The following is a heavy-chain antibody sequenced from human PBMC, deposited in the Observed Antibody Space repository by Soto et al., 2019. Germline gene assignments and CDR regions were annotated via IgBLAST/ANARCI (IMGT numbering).Heavy chain of an antibody. CDR3: AKEADISGYYPDY. Sequence: GGSVRLSCAASGFTFSSYAMSWFRQAPGKGLEWVSVISGSGGSTHYADSVKGRSTISRDNSKNTLHLQVNSLRGEDTAVYYCAKEADISGYYPDYWGQGTQVTVS. CDR2: ISGSGGST. V-gene: IGHV3-23*01. J-gene: IGHJ4*02. D-gene: IGHD3-22*01. CDR1: GFTFSSYA.